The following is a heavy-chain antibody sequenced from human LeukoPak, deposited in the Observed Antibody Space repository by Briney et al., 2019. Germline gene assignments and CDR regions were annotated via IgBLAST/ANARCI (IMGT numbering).Heavy chain of an antibody. D-gene: IGHD3-10*02. CDR1: GFTFSNYW. CDR3: ARGVHMDV. V-gene: IGHV3-7*01. J-gene: IGHJ6*03. Sequence: GGSLRLSCAASGFTFSNYWMSWVRQAPGKGLEWVANINQDGGEKYYVDPLKGRFTISRDNAKNSLYLQMNSLRAEDTAVYYCARGVHMDVWGKGTTVTVSS. CDR2: INQDGGEK.